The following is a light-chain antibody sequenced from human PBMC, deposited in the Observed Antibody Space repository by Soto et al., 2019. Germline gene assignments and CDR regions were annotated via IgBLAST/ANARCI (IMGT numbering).Light chain of an antibody. J-gene: IGLJ1*01. CDR2: DVA. CDR3: SSYTSSSTLYV. Sequence: QSALNQPASVSGSPGQSIAISCTGASIDVGGYNYVSWYQQHPGKAPKLMIYDVASRPSGVSDRFSGSKSGNMASLTISGLQAEDEADYYCSSYTSSSTLYVFGTGTKVTVL. CDR1: SIDVGGYNY. V-gene: IGLV2-14*03.